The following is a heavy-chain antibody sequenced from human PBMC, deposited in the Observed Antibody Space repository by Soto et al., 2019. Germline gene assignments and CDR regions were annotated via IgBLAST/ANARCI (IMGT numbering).Heavy chain of an antibody. Sequence: QIVQSRAEVKKPGASARISCKSSGFNIESYTIHWLRQAPGHRFEWKGSINGDTGKTSHSCKLRTGVTISRESAASTAYVGVRSLATDDTAVYFCARGAGTGKFFQSAVDVWGQGTTVIVSS. CDR2: INGDTGKT. J-gene: IGHJ6*02. V-gene: IGHV1-3*01. CDR3: ARGAGTGKFFQSAVDV. CDR1: GFNIESYT. D-gene: IGHD1-1*01.